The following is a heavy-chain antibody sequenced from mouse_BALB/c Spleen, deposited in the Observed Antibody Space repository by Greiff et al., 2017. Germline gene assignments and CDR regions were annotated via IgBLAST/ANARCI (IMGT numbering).Heavy chain of an antibody. D-gene: IGHD4-1*01. CDR1: GFTFSSFG. Sequence: DVKLVESGGGLVQPGGSRKLSCAASGFTFSSFGMHWVRQAPEKGLEWVAYISSGSSTIYYADTVKGRFTISRDNPKNTLFLQMTSLRSEDTAMYYCARRAGTEGAWFAYWGQGTLVTVSA. J-gene: IGHJ3*01. V-gene: IGHV5-17*02. CDR3: ARRAGTEGAWFAY. CDR2: ISSGSSTI.